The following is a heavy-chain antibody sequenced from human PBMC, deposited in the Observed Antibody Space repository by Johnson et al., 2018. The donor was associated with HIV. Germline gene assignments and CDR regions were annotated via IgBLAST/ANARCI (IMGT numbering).Heavy chain of an antibody. CDR3: ARDYSSTSCYEFDTSDI. Sequence: VQLVESGGVVVQPGGSLRLSCAASGFTFDNYAMHWVRQAPGKGLEWVSLISWNSGSIGYADSVKGRFTISRDNAKNSLYLQMNSLRAEDTALYYCARDYSSTSCYEFDTSDIWGQGTMVTVSS. J-gene: IGHJ3*02. D-gene: IGHD2-2*01. V-gene: IGHV3-9*01. CDR2: ISWNSGSI. CDR1: GFTFDNYA.